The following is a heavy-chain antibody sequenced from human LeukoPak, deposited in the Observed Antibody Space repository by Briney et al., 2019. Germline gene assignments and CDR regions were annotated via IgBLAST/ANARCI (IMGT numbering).Heavy chain of an antibody. V-gene: IGHV3-74*01. CDR3: ARGGSWPLDC. J-gene: IGHJ4*02. CDR2: INGDGNSA. Sequence: PGGSLRLSCPASGFTFSNYWMHWVRQAPGKGLVWVSRINGDGNSASYADSVRGRFTISRDNVKNTLYLQMNSLRAEDTAVYYCARGGSWPLDCRGQGSLVTVSS. CDR1: GFTFSNYW. D-gene: IGHD6-13*01.